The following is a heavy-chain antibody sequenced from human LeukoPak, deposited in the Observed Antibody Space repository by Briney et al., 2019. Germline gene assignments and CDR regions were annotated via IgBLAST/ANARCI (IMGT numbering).Heavy chain of an antibody. Sequence: GGSLRLSCTASGFTFRTYGLQWVRQAPGKGLEWVAVISSDGSKTYYADSVKGRFTISRDNSENTLYLQIDSLRADDTAVYYCAKDGGGNWSFDLWGRGTLVTVSS. CDR2: ISSDGSKT. CDR3: AKDGGGNWSFDL. CDR1: GFTFRTYG. V-gene: IGHV3-30*18. D-gene: IGHD3-16*01. J-gene: IGHJ2*01.